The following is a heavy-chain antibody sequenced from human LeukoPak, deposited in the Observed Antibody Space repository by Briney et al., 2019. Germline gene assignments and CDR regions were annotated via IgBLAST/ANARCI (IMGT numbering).Heavy chain of an antibody. J-gene: IGHJ6*02. CDR1: GGSISSSNW. Sequence: SGTLSLTCAVSGGSISSSNWWSWVRQPPGKGLEWIGEIYHSGSTNYNPSLKSRVTISVDKSKNQFSLKLSSVTAADTAVYYCARHRPDILTGYYKNGMDVWGQGTTVTVSS. D-gene: IGHD3-9*01. V-gene: IGHV4-4*02. CDR2: IYHSGST. CDR3: ARHRPDILTGYYKNGMDV.